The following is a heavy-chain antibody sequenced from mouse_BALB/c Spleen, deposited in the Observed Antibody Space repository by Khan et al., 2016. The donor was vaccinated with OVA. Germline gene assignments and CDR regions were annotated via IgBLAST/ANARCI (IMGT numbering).Heavy chain of an antibody. CDR3: ARGGGAYAMDY. Sequence: QIQLVQSGPELKKPGETVKISCKASGYTFTDYSMHWVKQAPGKGLKWMGWINTETGEPTYADDFKGRFAFSLDTSASTAYLQLNNLKNEDTATYFCARGGGAYAMDYWGQGTSVTVSS. CDR1: GYTFTDYS. V-gene: IGHV9-2-1*01. CDR2: INTETGEP. J-gene: IGHJ4*01.